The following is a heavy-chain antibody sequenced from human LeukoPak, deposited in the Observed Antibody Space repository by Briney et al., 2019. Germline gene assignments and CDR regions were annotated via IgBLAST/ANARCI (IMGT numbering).Heavy chain of an antibody. CDR1: GLSFSGYC. CDR2: TSSDGNNQ. J-gene: IGHJ4*02. V-gene: IGHV3-30*04. D-gene: IGHD5-18*01. CDR3: ARAMDTAMGPYFDY. Sequence: GTSLTLSCAPPGLSFSGYCMQWVRQAASKGLHWVAFTSSDGNNQYYADSVKGRFIISRGNSKNTLYLQVNSLRPEDTAVYYCARAMDTAMGPYFDYWGQGTLVTVSS.